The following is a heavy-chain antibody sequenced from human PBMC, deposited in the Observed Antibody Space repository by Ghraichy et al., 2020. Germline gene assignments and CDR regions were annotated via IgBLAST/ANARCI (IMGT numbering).Heavy chain of an antibody. V-gene: IGHV4-4*07. CDR2: IYTSGST. CDR3: AREERNWNEVDAFDI. CDR1: GGSISSYY. J-gene: IGHJ3*02. D-gene: IGHD1-1*01. Sequence: SQTLSLTCTVSGGSISSYYWSWIRQPAGKGLEWIGRIYTSGSTNYNPSLKSRVTMSVDTSKNQFSLKLSSVTAADTAVYYCAREERNWNEVDAFDIWGQGTMVTVSS.